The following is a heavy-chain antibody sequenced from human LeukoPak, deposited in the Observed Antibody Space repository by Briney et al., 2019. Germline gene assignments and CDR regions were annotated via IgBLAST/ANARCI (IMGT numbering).Heavy chain of an antibody. CDR1: GFTFNNYG. V-gene: IGHV3-23*01. CDR2: ISGSGGST. D-gene: IGHD4-17*01. CDR3: AKATVTTYFSERYYFDY. Sequence: GGSLRLSCAASGFTFNNYGMHWVRQAPGKGLEWVSAISGSGGSTYYADSVKGRFTISRDNSKNTLYLQMNSLRAEDTAVYYCAKATVTTYFSERYYFDYWGQGTLVTVSS. J-gene: IGHJ4*02.